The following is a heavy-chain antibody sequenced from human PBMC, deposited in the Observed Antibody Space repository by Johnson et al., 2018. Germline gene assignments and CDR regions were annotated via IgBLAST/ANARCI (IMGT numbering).Heavy chain of an antibody. Sequence: VQLVESGGVVVQPGGSLRLSCAASGFTFDDYSMHWVRQAPGKGLEWVSRIRWDGGSTYYADSVKVRFTISRANRKNSLYLQMNSLRTEDTASFYCAKDISRVGIAAAGTVGFQHWGQGTLVTVAS. CDR3: AKDISRVGIAAAGTVGFQH. D-gene: IGHD6-13*01. J-gene: IGHJ1*01. CDR2: IRWDGGST. V-gene: IGHV3-43*01. CDR1: GFTFDDYS.